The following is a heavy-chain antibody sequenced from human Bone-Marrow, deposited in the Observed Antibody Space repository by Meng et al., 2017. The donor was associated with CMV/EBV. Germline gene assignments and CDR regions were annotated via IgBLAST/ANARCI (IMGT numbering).Heavy chain of an antibody. D-gene: IGHD2-2*01. J-gene: IGHJ4*02. Sequence: ASVKVSCTASGYTFTTYYLHWVRQAPGQGLEWMGMINPSIGTTTYAEKFRGRVIMTADRSTNTVYMQLSSLRSEDTAVYYCARPTYCSSISCEVSMDYWGQGTLVTVSS. CDR2: INPSIGTT. V-gene: IGHV1-46*01. CDR1: GYTFTTYY. CDR3: ARPTYCSSISCEVSMDY.